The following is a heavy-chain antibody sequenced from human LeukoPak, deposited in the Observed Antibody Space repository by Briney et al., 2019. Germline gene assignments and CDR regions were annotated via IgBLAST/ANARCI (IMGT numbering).Heavy chain of an antibody. V-gene: IGHV4-39*07. J-gene: IGHJ5*02. CDR1: GGSISSSSYY. Sequence: SETLSLTCTVSGGSISSSSYYWGWIRQPPGKGLEWIGSIYYSGSTYYNPSLKSRVTISVDTSKNQFSLKLRSVTAADTAVYYCARVQSRLSWFDPWGQGTLVTVSS. CDR3: ARVQSRLSWFDP. CDR2: IYYSGST.